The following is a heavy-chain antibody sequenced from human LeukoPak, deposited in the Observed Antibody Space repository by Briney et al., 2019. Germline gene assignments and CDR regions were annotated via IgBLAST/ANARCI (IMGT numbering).Heavy chain of an antibody. CDR3: ARVPVAGTFPIGYMDV. J-gene: IGHJ6*03. Sequence: GGSLRLSCAAAGFTVSSNYMSWVRQAPGKGLGWGAVIYSRGSTYYADSVKGRFTLSRDNSKNTLYLQMNSLRAEDTAVYYCARVPVAGTFPIGYMDVWGKGTTVTVSS. CDR1: GFTVSSNY. CDR2: IYSRGST. D-gene: IGHD6-19*01. V-gene: IGHV3-53*01.